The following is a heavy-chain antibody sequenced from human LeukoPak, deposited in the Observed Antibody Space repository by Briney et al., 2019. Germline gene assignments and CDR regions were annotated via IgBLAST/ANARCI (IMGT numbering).Heavy chain of an antibody. CDR3: ARDVDWYLDL. CDR2: ISSRSSTL. V-gene: IGHV3-48*02. Sequence: GGSLRLFCAASGFTFSIYSMNWVSHAPGKGREWVSYISSRSSTLQYADYVKGRCTISRENAMNSLYLQMNSLSDEDMAVYYCARDVDWYLDLWGRGTLVTVSS. CDR1: GFTFSIYS. J-gene: IGHJ2*01.